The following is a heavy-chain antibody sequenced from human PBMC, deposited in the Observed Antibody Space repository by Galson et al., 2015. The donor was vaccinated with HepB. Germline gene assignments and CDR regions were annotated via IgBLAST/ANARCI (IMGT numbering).Heavy chain of an antibody. V-gene: IGHV3-33*01. J-gene: IGHJ4*02. D-gene: IGHD4-17*01. CDR3: ARGSDGDLHRFDY. CDR2: IWYDGSNK. Sequence: SLRLSCAASGFTFSSYGIHWVRQAPGKGLEWVAVIWYDGSNKYYADSVKGRFTISRDNSKNTLYLQMNSLRAEDTAVYYCARGSDGDLHRFDYWGQGTLVTVSS. CDR1: GFTFSSYG.